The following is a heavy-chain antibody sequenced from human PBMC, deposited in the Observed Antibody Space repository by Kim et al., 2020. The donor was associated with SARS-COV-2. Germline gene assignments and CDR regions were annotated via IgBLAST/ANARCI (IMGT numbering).Heavy chain of an antibody. CDR3: ARAQRNYGFLFWFDP. CDR2: IYYSGST. CDR1: GGSISSYY. Sequence: SETLSLTCTVSGGSISSYYWSWIRQPPGKGLEWIGCIYYSGSTYYSPSLKSRVTISVDTSKNQFSLKLTSVTAADTAVYYCARAQRNYGFLFWFDPWGQGTLVTVSS. J-gene: IGHJ5*02. V-gene: IGHV4-59*01. D-gene: IGHD1-7*01.